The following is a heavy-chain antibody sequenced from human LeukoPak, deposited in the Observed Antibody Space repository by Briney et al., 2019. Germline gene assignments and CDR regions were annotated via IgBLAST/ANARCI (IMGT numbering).Heavy chain of an antibody. CDR3: AKARGSSVYEQFDY. CDR2: ISTSGRAT. CDR1: GFAISTYA. J-gene: IGHJ4*02. Sequence: GGSLRLSCAPSGFAISTYAMTWVRQAPEKGLQWVSTISTSGRATYYADSVEGRFTISRDNSKNTLYLQMNLLSDDTAAEYCCAKARGSSVYEQFDYWGQGTQVTVSP. V-gene: IGHV3-23*01. D-gene: IGHD5/OR15-5a*01.